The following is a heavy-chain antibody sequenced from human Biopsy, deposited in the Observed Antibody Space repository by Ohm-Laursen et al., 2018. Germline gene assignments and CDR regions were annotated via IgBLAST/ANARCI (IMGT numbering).Heavy chain of an antibody. Sequence: SDTLSLTCAVSGESFNGYYWSWIRQTPGKGLEWIGAINHSGRTNYNPSLKSRVTISVDTSKNQFSLKVRSVTAADTAVYYCVRGVDYYDPYHYYALDVWGQGTTVTVSS. CDR1: GESFNGYY. V-gene: IGHV4-34*01. D-gene: IGHD3-22*01. J-gene: IGHJ6*02. CDR3: VRGVDYYDPYHYYALDV. CDR2: INHSGRT.